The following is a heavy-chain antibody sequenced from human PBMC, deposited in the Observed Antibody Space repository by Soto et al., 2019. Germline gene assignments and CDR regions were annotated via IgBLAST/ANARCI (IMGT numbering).Heavy chain of an antibody. Sequence: GGTLRLSCTVSADSVISFSDQYMDRVRQARGKGLEWVGRYSNRVNNHSTAYAASVTGRVTTSRDESKNKVYLQMHRVKTDDNAVDYCSHVVPSPKWPDYWGQGTLVTVSS. CDR3: SHVVPSPKWPDY. CDR2: YSNRVNNHST. J-gene: IGHJ4*02. V-gene: IGHV3-72*01. D-gene: IGHD2-8*01. CDR1: VISFSDQY.